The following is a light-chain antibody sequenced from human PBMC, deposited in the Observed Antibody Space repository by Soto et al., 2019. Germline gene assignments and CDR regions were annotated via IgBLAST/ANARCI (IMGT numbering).Light chain of an antibody. J-gene: IGKJ1*01. V-gene: IGKV3-15*01. CDR1: QSVRSN. CDR2: GAS. Sequence: EIVMTQSPGTLSVSPGERATLSCMASQSVRSNLAWYQQKPGQAPRLLIYGASTRATGIPAGLSGSGSGTEFTLTISSLQSEDYATYYCLQHYYYPPWTFGQGTKVEI. CDR3: LQHYYYPPWT.